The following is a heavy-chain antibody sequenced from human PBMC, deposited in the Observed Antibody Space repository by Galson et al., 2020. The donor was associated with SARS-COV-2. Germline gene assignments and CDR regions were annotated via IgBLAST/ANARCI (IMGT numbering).Heavy chain of an antibody. CDR2: IRNKPNSYTT. CDR3: VRAGGYCSGGSWYFYGMDL. J-gene: IGHJ6*02. CDR1: GFTFSTSY. D-gene: IGHD2-15*01. V-gene: IGHV3-72*01. Sequence: GGSLRLSCAASGFTFSTSYMSWVRQAPGKGLEWVGRIRNKPNSYTTEYAASVSGRFIMSRDDSQNSMWLQMSSLKIEDTAVYYCVRAGGYCSGGSWYFYGMDLWGQGTTVTVSS.